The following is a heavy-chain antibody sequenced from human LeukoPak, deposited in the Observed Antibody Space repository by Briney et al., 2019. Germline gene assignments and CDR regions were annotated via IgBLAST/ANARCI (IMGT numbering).Heavy chain of an antibody. V-gene: IGHV4-34*01. CDR2: INHSGST. CDR1: GGSFSGYY. Sequence: KPSETLSLTCAVYGGSFSGYYWSWIRQPPGKGLEWIGEINHSGSTNYNPSLKSRVTISVDTSKNQFSLKLSSVTAADTAVYYCARDGGYPLGAFDIWGQGTMVTVSS. CDR3: ARDGGYPLGAFDI. J-gene: IGHJ3*02. D-gene: IGHD2-15*01.